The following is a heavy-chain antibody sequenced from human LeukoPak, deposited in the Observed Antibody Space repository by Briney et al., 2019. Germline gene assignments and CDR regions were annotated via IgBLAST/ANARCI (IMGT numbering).Heavy chain of an antibody. J-gene: IGHJ5*02. D-gene: IGHD4-17*01. Sequence: SETLSLTCTVSGGSISSYYWSWIRQPPGKGLEWIGYIYYSGSTNYNPSLKSRVTISVDTSKNQFSLKLSSVTAADTAVYYCARDGVRLRRGDWFDPWGQGTLVTVSS. V-gene: IGHV4-59*01. CDR1: GGSISSYY. CDR2: IYYSGST. CDR3: ARDGVRLRRGDWFDP.